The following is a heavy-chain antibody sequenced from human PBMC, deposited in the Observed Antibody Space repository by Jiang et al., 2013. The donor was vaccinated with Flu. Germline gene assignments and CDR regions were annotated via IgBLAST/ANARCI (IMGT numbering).Heavy chain of an antibody. J-gene: IGHJ4*02. D-gene: IGHD4-17*01. V-gene: IGHV1-2*02. CDR3: ARGGLRRTYDY. CDR2: INPNSGGR. Sequence: HWVRQAPGQGLEWMGWINPNSGGRNYAQKFQGRVTMTRDTSTSTVYMELSSLRSEDTAVYYCARGGLRRTYDYWGQGTLVTVSS.